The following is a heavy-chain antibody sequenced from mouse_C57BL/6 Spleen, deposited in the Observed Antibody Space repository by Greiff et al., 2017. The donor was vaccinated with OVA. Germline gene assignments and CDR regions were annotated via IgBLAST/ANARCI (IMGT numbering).Heavy chain of an antibody. V-gene: IGHV1-81*01. J-gene: IGHJ3*01. CDR2: IYPRSGNT. Sequence: LQQSGAELARPGASVKLSCKASGYTFTSYGISWVKQRTGQGLEWIGEIYPRSGNTYYNEKFKGKATLTADKSSSTAYMELRSLTSEDSAVYFCARDVDEGLAYWGQGTLVTVSA. CDR3: ARDVDEGLAY. D-gene: IGHD3-3*01. CDR1: GYTFTSYG.